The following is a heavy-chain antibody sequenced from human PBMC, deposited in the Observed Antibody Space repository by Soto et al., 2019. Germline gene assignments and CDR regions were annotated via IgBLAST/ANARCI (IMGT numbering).Heavy chain of an antibody. D-gene: IGHD6-19*01. Sequence: QVQLVESGGGVVQPGRSLRLSCAASGFTFSSYGMHWVRQAPGKGLEWVAVISYDGSNKYYADSVKGRFTISRDNSKNTLYLQMNSLRAEDTAVYYCAKDRSSGWYHWYFDLWGRGTLVTVSS. CDR3: AKDRSSGWYHWYFDL. J-gene: IGHJ2*01. CDR2: ISYDGSNK. CDR1: GFTFSSYG. V-gene: IGHV3-30*18.